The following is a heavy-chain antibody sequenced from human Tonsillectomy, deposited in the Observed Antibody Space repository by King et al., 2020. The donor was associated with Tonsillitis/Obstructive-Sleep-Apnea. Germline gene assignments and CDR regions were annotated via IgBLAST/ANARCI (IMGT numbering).Heavy chain of an antibody. CDR2: INPSGGST. V-gene: IGHV1-46*01. J-gene: IGHJ4*02. CDR1: GYTFTSYY. CDR3: ARDGSVATRPLDY. D-gene: IGHD6-6*01. Sequence: VQLAESGAEVKKPGASVKVSCKASGYTFTSYYIHWVRQAPGQGLEWMGIINPSGGSTSYAQKFQGRVTMTRDTSTSTVYMELSSLRSEETAVYYCARDGSVATRPLDYWGQGTLVTVSS.